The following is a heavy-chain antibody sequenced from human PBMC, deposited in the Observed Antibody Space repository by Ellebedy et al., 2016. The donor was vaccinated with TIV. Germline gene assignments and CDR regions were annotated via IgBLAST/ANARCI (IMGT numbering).Heavy chain of an antibody. D-gene: IGHD3-10*01. CDR2: TRNKGDSSTT. V-gene: IGHV3-72*01. CDR1: GSTFSDLY. CDR3: ASSGTRYYYGMDV. Sequence: GESLKISCAVTGSTFSDLYMDWVRQAPGKGMERVGRTRNKGDSSTTEYAAPVKGRFTISRDDSKNSLYLQMNSLKTEDTAVYYCASSGTRYYYGMDVWGQGTTVTVSS. J-gene: IGHJ6*02.